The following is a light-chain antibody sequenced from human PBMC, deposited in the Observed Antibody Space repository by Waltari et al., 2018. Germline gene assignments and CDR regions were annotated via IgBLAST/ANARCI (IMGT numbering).Light chain of an antibody. CDR3: NSYTSSSTSYVV. CDR1: SREVGGYNN. CDR2: GVS. V-gene: IGLV2-14*01. J-gene: IGLJ2*01. Sequence: QSALTQPASVSGSPGQSSTIPCTGTSREVGGYNNISWYQQHPGKAPKLMIYGVSRRPSGVSNRFSGSKSGNTASLTISGLQAEDEADYYCNSYTSSSTSYVVFGGGTKLTVL.